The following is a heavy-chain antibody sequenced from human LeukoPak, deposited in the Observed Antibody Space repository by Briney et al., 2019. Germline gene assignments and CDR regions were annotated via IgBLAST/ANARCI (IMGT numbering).Heavy chain of an antibody. Sequence: GGSLRLSCATSGFLFRNYNMNWVRQAPGKGLEWVSYISGSSMIYYADSVKGRFTISRDIASNSLYLQMNSLRAEDTAVYYCARGSDIVVVVAAPEYYFDYWGQGTLVTVSS. V-gene: IGHV3-48*01. CDR2: ISGSSMI. J-gene: IGHJ4*02. CDR3: ARGSDIVVVVAAPEYYFDY. CDR1: GFLFRNYN. D-gene: IGHD2-15*01.